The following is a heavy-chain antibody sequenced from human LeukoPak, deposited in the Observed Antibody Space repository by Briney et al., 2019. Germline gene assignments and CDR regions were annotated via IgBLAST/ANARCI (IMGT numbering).Heavy chain of an antibody. J-gene: IGHJ4*02. CDR1: GGSISSSSHY. V-gene: IGHV4-39*07. CDR2: INHSGST. D-gene: IGHD3-10*01. CDR3: ATDNSYGSGSYYT. Sequence: KPSETLSLTCSVSGGSISSSSHYWGWIRQPPGKGLEWIGEINHSGSTNYNPSLKSRVTISVDTSKNQFSLKLSSVTAADTAVYYCATDNSYGSGSYYTWGQGTLVTVSS.